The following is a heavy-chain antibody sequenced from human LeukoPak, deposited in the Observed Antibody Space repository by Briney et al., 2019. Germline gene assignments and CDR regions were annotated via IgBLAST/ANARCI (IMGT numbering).Heavy chain of an antibody. CDR1: GGSISSSSYY. V-gene: IGHV4-61*02. CDR2: IYTSGST. D-gene: IGHD6-13*01. CDR3: ARLTAAGVDFDY. Sequence: SETLSLTCTVSGGSISSSSYYWSWIRQPAGKGLEWLGRIYTSGSTNYNPSLKSRVTISVDTSKNQFSLKLSSVTAADTAVYYCARLTAAGVDFDYWGQGTLVTVSS. J-gene: IGHJ4*02.